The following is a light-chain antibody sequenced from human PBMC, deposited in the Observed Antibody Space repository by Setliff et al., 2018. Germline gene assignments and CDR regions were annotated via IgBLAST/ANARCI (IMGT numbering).Light chain of an antibody. CDR1: TSGFS. Sequence: QSVLTQPPSVSGAPGQTVSISCTGSTSGFSVHWYQQPPGAAPKLIIWTNNIRSSGVPDRFSGSKSGTSASLVITGLQPEDEADYYCQSYAGGPGGYVFGGGTKVTVL. V-gene: IGLV1-40*01. CDR3: QSYAGGPGGYV. CDR2: TNN. J-gene: IGLJ1*01.